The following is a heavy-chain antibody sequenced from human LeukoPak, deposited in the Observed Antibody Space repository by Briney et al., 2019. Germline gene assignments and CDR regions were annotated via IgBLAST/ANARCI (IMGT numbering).Heavy chain of an antibody. CDR2: ITNSGSTI. J-gene: IGHJ4*02. CDR3: ARDRGIVATGTGYYFDY. V-gene: IGHV3-11*01. Sequence: GSVRLSCAASGFTFSDYYMSWIRQAPGKGLEWISYITNSGSTIYYADSVKGRFTISRDNAKNSLYLQMNSLRAEDTAVYYCARDRGIVATGTGYYFDYWGQGTLVTVSS. D-gene: IGHD5-12*01. CDR1: GFTFSDYY.